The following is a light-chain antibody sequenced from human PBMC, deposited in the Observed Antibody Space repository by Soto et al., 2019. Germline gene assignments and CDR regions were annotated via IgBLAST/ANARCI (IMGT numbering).Light chain of an antibody. CDR2: AAS. V-gene: IGKV1-39*01. J-gene: IGKJ1*01. CDR1: QSISSY. CDR3: QQSYNTPWT. Sequence: DIQMTQSPSALSASVGNRVPITCRASQSISSYLNWYQQKPGKAPKLLIYAASSLQSGVPSRFSGSGSGTEFTLTISSLQPEDFATYHCQQSYNTPWTFGQGAKVDI.